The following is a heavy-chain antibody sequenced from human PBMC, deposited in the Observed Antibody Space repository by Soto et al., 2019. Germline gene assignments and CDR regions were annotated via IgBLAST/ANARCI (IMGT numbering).Heavy chain of an antibody. D-gene: IGHD1-26*01. CDR3: AREGGWERPQGGGMDV. V-gene: IGHV3-30-3*01. CDR2: ISYDGSNK. J-gene: IGHJ6*02. Sequence: QVQLVESGGGVVQPGRSLRLSCAASGFTFSSYAMHWVRQAPGKGLEWVAVISYDGSNKYYADSVKGRFTISRDNSKNTLYLQMNSRGAEDRAVYYCAREGGWERPQGGGMDVWGQGTTVTVSS. CDR1: GFTFSSYA.